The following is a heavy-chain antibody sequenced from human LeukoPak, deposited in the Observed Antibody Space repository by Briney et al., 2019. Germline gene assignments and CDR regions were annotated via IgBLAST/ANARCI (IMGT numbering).Heavy chain of an antibody. D-gene: IGHD5-18*01. CDR3: ARVRAGYSYGYGAFDI. CDR1: GFIFSTYS. V-gene: IGHV3-21*01. CDR2: ITSTSSYI. Sequence: GGSLGLSCAASGFIFSTYSMDWVRQAPGKGLEWVSSITSTSSYIYYADSVKGRFIISRDNAKNSLYLQMNSLRAEDTAVYYCARVRAGYSYGYGAFDIWGQGTMVTVSP. J-gene: IGHJ3*02.